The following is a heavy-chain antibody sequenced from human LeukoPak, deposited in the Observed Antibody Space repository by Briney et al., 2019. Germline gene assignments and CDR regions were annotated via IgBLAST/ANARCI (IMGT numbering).Heavy chain of an antibody. Sequence: SVKVSCTASGFTFTSSAMQWVRQARGQRLEWIGWIVVGSGNTNYAQKFQERVTITRDMSTSTAYMELSSLRSEDTAVYYCAALIRVRGVIIWDYWGQGTLVTVSS. CDR3: AALIRVRGVIIWDY. CDR2: IVVGSGNT. J-gene: IGHJ4*02. CDR1: GFTFTSSA. D-gene: IGHD3-10*01. V-gene: IGHV1-58*02.